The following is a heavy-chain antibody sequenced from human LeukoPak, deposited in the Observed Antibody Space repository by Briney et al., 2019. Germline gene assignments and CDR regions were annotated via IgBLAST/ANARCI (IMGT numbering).Heavy chain of an antibody. CDR2: IVVGSGNT. CDR1: GFTFTSSA. Sequence: TSVKVSCKASGFTFTSSAMQWVRQARGQRLEWIGWIVVGSGNTNYAQKFQERVTITRDMSTSTAYMELSSLRSEDTAVYYCAVDPANYYYYGMDVWGQGTTVTVSS. V-gene: IGHV1-58*02. CDR3: AVDPANYYYYGMDV. J-gene: IGHJ6*02.